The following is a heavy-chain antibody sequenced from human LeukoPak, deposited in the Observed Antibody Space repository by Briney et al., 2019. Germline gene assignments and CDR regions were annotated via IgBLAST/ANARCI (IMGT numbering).Heavy chain of an antibody. CDR3: AILRSDAAS. Sequence: GGSLRLSCAASGFTFSSYAMSWVRQAPGKGLEWVSAISGSGGSTYYADSVKGRFTISRDNSKNTLYLQMSSLRSEDTAVYFCAILRSDAASWGQGTLVTVSS. J-gene: IGHJ4*02. CDR1: GFTFSSYA. D-gene: IGHD6-25*01. V-gene: IGHV3-23*01. CDR2: ISGSGGST.